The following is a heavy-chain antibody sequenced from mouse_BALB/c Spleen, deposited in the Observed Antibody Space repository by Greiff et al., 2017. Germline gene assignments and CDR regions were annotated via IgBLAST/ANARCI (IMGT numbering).Heavy chain of an antibody. CDR2: IYPGDGDT. V-gene: IGHV1-82*01. J-gene: IGHJ2*01. CDR3: ASDGTRGY. D-gene: IGHD2-3*01. CDR1: GYAFSSSW. Sequence: QVQLKQSGPELVKPGASVKISCKASGYAFSSSWMNWVKQRPGQGLEWIGRIYPGDGDTNYNGKFKGKATLTADKSSSTAYMQLSSLTSVDSAVYFCASDGTRGYWGHGTTLTVSS.